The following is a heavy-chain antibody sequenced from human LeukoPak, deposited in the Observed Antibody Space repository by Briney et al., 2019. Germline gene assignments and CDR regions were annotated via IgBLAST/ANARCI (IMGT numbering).Heavy chain of an antibody. J-gene: IGHJ4*02. CDR2: IIPILGIA. CDR3: ARVTGIAAAKLDY. Sequence: ASVKVSCKASGYTFTSYAMNWVRQAPGQGLEWMGRIIPILGIANYAQKFQGRVTITADKSTSTAYMELSSLRSEDTAVYYCARVTGIAAAKLDYWGQGTLVTVSS. D-gene: IGHD6-13*01. CDR1: GYTFTSYA. V-gene: IGHV1-69*04.